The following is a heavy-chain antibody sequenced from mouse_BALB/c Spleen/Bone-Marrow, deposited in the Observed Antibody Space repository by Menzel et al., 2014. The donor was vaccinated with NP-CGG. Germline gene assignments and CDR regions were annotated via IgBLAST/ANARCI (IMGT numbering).Heavy chain of an antibody. CDR1: GFTFSSYG. V-gene: IGHV5-6-3*01. CDR3: ARDNYGSRFDY. CDR2: INNNDGNT. J-gene: IGHJ2*01. Sequence: EVNVVESGGGLVQPGGSLKLSSAASGFTFSSYGMSWVRQTPDKRLELVATINNNDGNTYYPDSVKGRFTISRDNAKNTLYLQMSSLKSEDTAMYYRARDNYGSRFDYWGQGTTLTVSS. D-gene: IGHD1-1*01.